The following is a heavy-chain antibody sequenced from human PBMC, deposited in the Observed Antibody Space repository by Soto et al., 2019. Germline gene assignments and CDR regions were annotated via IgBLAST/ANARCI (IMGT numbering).Heavy chain of an antibody. D-gene: IGHD6-25*01. CDR1: GYTLTELS. J-gene: IGHJ6*02. CDR3: ATETTEQRRTPSGEYYYYYGMDV. Sequence: QVQLVQSGAEVKKTGASVKVSCKVSGYTLTELSMHWVRQAPGKGLEWMGGFDPEYGETIYAQKFQGRVTMTEDTSTDTAYMELSSLRSEDTAVYYCATETTEQRRTPSGEYYYYYGMDVWGQGTTVTVSS. V-gene: IGHV1-24*01. CDR2: FDPEYGET.